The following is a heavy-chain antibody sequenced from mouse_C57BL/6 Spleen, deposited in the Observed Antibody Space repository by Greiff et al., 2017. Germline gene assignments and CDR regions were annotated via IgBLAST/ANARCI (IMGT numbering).Heavy chain of an antibody. Sequence: EVKLVESGGGLVQPGGSLKLSCAASGFTFSDYGMAWVRQAPRKGPEWVAFISNLAYSIYYADTVTGRFTVSRGNAKNTLYLEMSSLRSEDTAMYYWARQGPYYGSSYGYFDVWGTGTTVTVSS. J-gene: IGHJ1*03. CDR1: GFTFSDYG. CDR3: ARQGPYYGSSYGYFDV. CDR2: ISNLAYSI. D-gene: IGHD1-1*01. V-gene: IGHV5-15*01.